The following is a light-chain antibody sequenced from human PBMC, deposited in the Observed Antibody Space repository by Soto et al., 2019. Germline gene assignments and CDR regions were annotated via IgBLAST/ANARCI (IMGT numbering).Light chain of an antibody. V-gene: IGLV1-44*01. Sequence: QSVLTQPPSASGTPRQRVTISCSGSSSNIGSNTVNWYQQLPGTAPKLLIYSNNQRPSGVRDRFSGSKSGTSASLAISGLQSEDEADYYCAAWDDSLNGYVFGTGTKATVL. J-gene: IGLJ1*01. CDR2: SNN. CDR1: SSNIGSNT. CDR3: AAWDDSLNGYV.